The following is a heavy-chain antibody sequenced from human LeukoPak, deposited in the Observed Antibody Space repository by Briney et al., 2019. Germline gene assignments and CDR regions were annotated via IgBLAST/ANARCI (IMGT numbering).Heavy chain of an antibody. Sequence: SETLSLTCTVSGGSISSYFWSWIRQPPGKGLEWIGYIYYSGSTNYNPSPKSRVSISVDTSKNQFSLKLSSVTAADTAVYYCARGVRFVADPKYYFDYWGQGTLVTVSS. CDR3: ARGVRFVADPKYYFDY. CDR1: GGSISSYF. CDR2: IYYSGST. D-gene: IGHD3-10*01. V-gene: IGHV4-59*01. J-gene: IGHJ4*02.